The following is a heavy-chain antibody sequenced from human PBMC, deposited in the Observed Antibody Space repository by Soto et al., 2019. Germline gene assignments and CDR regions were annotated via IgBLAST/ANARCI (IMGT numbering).Heavy chain of an antibody. J-gene: IGHJ4*02. CDR2: IYAGGST. V-gene: IGHV3-53*01. Sequence: EVQLVESGGGLIQPGGSLRLSCAASGVSIISHYMSWVRQAPGKGLEWISLIYAGGSTFYADSVKGRFTISRDNSKNTLYLQMDSLTAAETAVYYCASGENGYNKFYFDFWGQGTLVTVSS. D-gene: IGHD5-12*01. CDR3: ASGENGYNKFYFDF. CDR1: GVSIISHY.